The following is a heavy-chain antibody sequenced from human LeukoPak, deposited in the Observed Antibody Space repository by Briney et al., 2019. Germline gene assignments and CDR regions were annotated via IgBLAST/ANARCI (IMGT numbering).Heavy chain of an antibody. CDR2: IKQDGSEK. CDR3: ARVSGFGSGSYPITY. J-gene: IGHJ4*02. D-gene: IGHD1-26*01. Sequence: GGSLRLSCAASGFTFSSYWMSWVRQAPGKGLERVANIKQDGSEKYCVDSVKGRFTISRDNAKNSLYLQMNSLRAEDTAVYYCARVSGFGSGSYPITYWGQGTLVAVSS. CDR1: GFTFSSYW. V-gene: IGHV3-7*01.